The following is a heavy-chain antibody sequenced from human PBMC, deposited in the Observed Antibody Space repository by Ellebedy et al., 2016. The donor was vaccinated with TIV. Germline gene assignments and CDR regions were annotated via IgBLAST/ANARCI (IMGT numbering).Heavy chain of an antibody. CDR2: IYTSGST. V-gene: IGHV4-4*07. CDR3: ARGYCSSTSCYYYFDY. J-gene: IGHJ4*02. Sequence: SETLSLTXTVSGGSISSYYWSWIRQPAGKGLEWIGRIYTSGSTNYNPSLKSRVTMSVDTSKNQFSLKLSSVTAADTAVYYCARGYCSSTSCYYYFDYWGQGTLVTVSS. D-gene: IGHD2-2*01. CDR1: GGSISSYY.